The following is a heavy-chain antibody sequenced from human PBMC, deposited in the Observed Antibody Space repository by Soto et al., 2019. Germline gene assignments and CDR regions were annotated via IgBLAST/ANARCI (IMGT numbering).Heavy chain of an antibody. D-gene: IGHD2-2*01. CDR2: ISSSSSYM. CDR3: ARDCSSTSCYGGHFDY. V-gene: IGHV3-21*01. CDR1: GFTFSNSG. J-gene: IGHJ4*02. Sequence: EVQLVESGGGLVQPGGSLRLSCAASGFTFSNSGMNWVRQAPGKGLEWVSSISSSSSYMYYADSVKGRFTISRDNAKNSRYLQMNSLRAEDTAVYYCARDCSSTSCYGGHFDYWGQGTLVTVSS.